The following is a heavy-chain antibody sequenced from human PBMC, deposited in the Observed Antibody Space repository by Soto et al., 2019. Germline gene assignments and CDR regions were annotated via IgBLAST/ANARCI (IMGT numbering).Heavy chain of an antibody. CDR3: ARGGVRAHYYYGMDV. CDR2: IKQDGSEK. CDR1: GFAFSSYW. Sequence: EVQLVESGGGLVQPGGSLRLSCAASGFAFSSYWMSWVRQAPGKGLEWVANIKQDGSEKYYVDSVKGRFTISRDNAKNSLYLQMNSLRAEDTAVYYCARGGVRAHYYYGMDVWGQGTTVTVSS. V-gene: IGHV3-7*01. D-gene: IGHD3-3*01. J-gene: IGHJ6*02.